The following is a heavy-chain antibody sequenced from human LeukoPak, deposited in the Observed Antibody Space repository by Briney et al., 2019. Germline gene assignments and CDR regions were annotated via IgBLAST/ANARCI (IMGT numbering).Heavy chain of an antibody. J-gene: IGHJ6*02. CDR2: INHSGST. Sequence: TLSLTCAVYGGSFSGYYWSWIRQPPGKGLEWIGEINHSGSTNYNPSLKSRVTISVDTSKNQFSLKLSSVTAADTAVYYCARWRGAAPYYYYGMDVWGQGATVTVSS. CDR1: GGSFSGYY. CDR3: ARWRGAAPYYYYGMDV. D-gene: IGHD1-26*01. V-gene: IGHV4-34*01.